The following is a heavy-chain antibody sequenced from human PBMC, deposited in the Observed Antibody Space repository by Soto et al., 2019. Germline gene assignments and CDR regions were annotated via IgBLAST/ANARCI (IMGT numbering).Heavy chain of an antibody. CDR3: AGDVLITVVRPARNPGANV. D-gene: IGHD1-20*01. V-gene: IGHV4-39*02. CDR1: GGSVSNTTYY. CDR2: FYYTGRT. J-gene: IGHJ6*04. Sequence: QLQLQESGPGLVKPSETLSLTCTVSGGSVSNTTYYWGWVRQPPGKGLEWIGYFYYTGRTYYSSSLNSRVTISIDTSKNQFSRKLTSVTAADTAVYYCAGDVLITVVRPARNPGANVWGKGTTVTVSS.